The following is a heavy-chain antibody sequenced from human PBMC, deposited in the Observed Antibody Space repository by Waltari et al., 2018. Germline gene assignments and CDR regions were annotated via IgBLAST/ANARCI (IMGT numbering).Heavy chain of an antibody. D-gene: IGHD3-3*01. V-gene: IGHV3-74*01. J-gene: IGHJ4*02. CDR3: AIQISGVVF. CDR1: GFTFSAYR. CDR2: IKADGRAT. Sequence: EVQLVESGGGLVQPGGSLRLSCAASGFTFSAYRMHWVRQAPGKGLVWVSLIKADGRATLYADCVKGRFTMSRDNAKDTLYLQMNSLRGEDTAVYYCAIQISGVVFWGQGTLVTVSS.